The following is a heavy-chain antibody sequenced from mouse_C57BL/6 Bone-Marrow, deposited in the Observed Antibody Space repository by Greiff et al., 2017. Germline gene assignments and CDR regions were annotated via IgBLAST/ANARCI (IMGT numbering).Heavy chain of an antibody. V-gene: IGHV1-55*01. J-gene: IGHJ4*01. D-gene: IGHD2-3*01. CDR3: ASTPDGYYTHYYAMDY. CDR2: IYPGSGST. Sequence: QVQLQQPGAELVKPGASVKMSCKASGYTFTSYWITWVKQRPGQGLEWIGDIYPGSGSTNYNEKFKSKATLTVDTSSSTAYMQLSSLTSEDSAVYYCASTPDGYYTHYYAMDYWGQGTSVTVSS. CDR1: GYTFTSYW.